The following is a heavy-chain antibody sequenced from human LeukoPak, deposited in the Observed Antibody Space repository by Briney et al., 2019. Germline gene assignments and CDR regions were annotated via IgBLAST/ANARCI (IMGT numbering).Heavy chain of an antibody. CDR2: ISYDGSNK. D-gene: IGHD3-10*01. V-gene: IGHV3-30-3*01. Sequence: GGSLRLSCAASGFTFSIYWMSWVRQAPGKGLEWVAVISYDGSNKYYADSVKGRFTISRDNSKNTLYLQMNSLRAEDTAVYYCARGLHYYYYGMDVWGQGTTVTVSS. CDR3: ARGLHYYYYGMDV. J-gene: IGHJ6*02. CDR1: GFTFSIYW.